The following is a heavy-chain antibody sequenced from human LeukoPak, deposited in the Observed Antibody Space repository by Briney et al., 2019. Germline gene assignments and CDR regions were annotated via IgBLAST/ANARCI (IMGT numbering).Heavy chain of an antibody. Sequence: GGSLRLSCAASGFTFSSYGMNWVRQAPGKGLEWVSYISSSGSTIYYADSVKGRFTISRDNAKNSLYLQMNSLRAEDTAVYYCARGDGYSYGYPTFDYWGQGTLVTVSS. CDR2: ISSSGSTI. J-gene: IGHJ4*02. CDR3: ARGDGYSYGYPTFDY. D-gene: IGHD5-18*01. V-gene: IGHV3-48*03. CDR1: GFTFSSYG.